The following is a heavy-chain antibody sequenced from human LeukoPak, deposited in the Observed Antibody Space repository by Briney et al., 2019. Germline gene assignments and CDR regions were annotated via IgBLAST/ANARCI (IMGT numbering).Heavy chain of an antibody. V-gene: IGHV1-3*01. CDR2: INAGNGNT. D-gene: IGHD3-9*01. CDR3: ARGSSIFGHFDY. Sequence: ASVKVSCKASGYTFTSYAMHWVRQAPGQRLEWMGWINAGNGNTKYSQKFQGRVTITRDTSASTAYMELSSLRSEDTAVYYCARGSSIFGHFDYWGQGTLVTVSS. CDR1: GYTFTSYA. J-gene: IGHJ4*02.